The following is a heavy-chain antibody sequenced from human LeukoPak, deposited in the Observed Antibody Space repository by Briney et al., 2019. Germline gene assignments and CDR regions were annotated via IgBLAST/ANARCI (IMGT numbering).Heavy chain of an antibody. D-gene: IGHD3-22*01. CDR3: ARGFDSSGYYFDY. J-gene: IGHJ4*02. Sequence: LETLSLTCTVSGDSISSYYWSWIRQPPGKGLEWIGYIYYSGSTNYNPSLKSRVSISVDTSKNQFSLKLNSVTAADTAVYYCARGFDSSGYYFDYWGQGTLVTVSS. V-gene: IGHV4-59*01. CDR1: GDSISSYY. CDR2: IYYSGST.